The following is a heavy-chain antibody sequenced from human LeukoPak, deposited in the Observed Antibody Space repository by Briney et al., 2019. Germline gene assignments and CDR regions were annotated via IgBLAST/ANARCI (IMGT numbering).Heavy chain of an antibody. CDR3: ARPGGYCSSTSCNYYYYYMDV. Sequence: PSETLSLTCAVYGGSFSGYYWRWIRQPPGKGLEWIGEINHSGSTNYNPSLKSRVTISVDTSKNQFSLKLSSVTAADTAVYYCARPGGYCSSTSCNYYYYYMDVWGKGTTVTVSS. D-gene: IGHD2-2*01. CDR2: INHSGST. V-gene: IGHV4-34*01. CDR1: GGSFSGYY. J-gene: IGHJ6*03.